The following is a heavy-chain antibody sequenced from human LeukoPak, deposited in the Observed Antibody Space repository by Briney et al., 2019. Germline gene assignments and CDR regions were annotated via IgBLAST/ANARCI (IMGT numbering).Heavy chain of an antibody. V-gene: IGHV4-34*01. Sequence: SETLSLTCAVYGGSFSGYYWSWIRQPPGKGLEWIGEINHSGSTNYNPSLKSRVTISVDTSKNQFSLKLSSVTAAETAVYYCARGRRSSGWYGYWGQGTLVTVSS. CDR3: ARGRRSSGWYGY. CDR2: INHSGST. D-gene: IGHD6-19*01. CDR1: GGSFSGYY. J-gene: IGHJ4*02.